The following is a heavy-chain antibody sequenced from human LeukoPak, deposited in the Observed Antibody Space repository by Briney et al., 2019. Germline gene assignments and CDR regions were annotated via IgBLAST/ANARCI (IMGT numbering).Heavy chain of an antibody. CDR1: GFTFSSYS. CDR3: AKDLTSVVAATQLVY. Sequence: PGGSLRLSCAASGFTFSSYSMNWVRQAPGKGLEWVSAISGSGGSTYYADSVKGRFTISRDNSKNTLYLQMNSLRAEDTAVYYCAKDLTSVVAATQLVYWGQGTLVTVSS. J-gene: IGHJ4*02. CDR2: ISGSGGST. V-gene: IGHV3-23*01. D-gene: IGHD2-15*01.